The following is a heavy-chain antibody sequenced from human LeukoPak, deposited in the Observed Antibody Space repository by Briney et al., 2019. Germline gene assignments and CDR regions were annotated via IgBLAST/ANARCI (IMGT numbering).Heavy chain of an antibody. V-gene: IGHV3-23*01. Sequence: PGGSLRLSCAASGFTFSSYAMSWVRQAPGKGLEWVSAISGSGGSTYYADSVKGRFTISRDNSKNTLYLQMSSLRAEDTAVYYCAKDRTIVPEIFDYWGQGTLVTVSS. CDR2: ISGSGGST. CDR1: GFTFSSYA. J-gene: IGHJ4*02. CDR3: AKDRTIVPEIFDY. D-gene: IGHD2-8*01.